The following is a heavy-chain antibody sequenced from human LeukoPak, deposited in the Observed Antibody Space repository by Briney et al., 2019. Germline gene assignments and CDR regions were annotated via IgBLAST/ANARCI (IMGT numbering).Heavy chain of an antibody. CDR1: GGSFGTYY. J-gene: IGHJ4*02. CDR2: IYYSGST. CDR3: ARAVPLNYYDSSGYSYFDY. Sequence: KASETLSLTCTVSGGSFGTYYWSWIRQPPGKGLEWIGDIYYSGSTNYNPSLKSRVTISVDRSKNQFSLKLSSVTAADTAVYYCARAVPLNYYDSSGYSYFDYWGQGTLVTVSS. D-gene: IGHD3-22*01. V-gene: IGHV4-59*01.